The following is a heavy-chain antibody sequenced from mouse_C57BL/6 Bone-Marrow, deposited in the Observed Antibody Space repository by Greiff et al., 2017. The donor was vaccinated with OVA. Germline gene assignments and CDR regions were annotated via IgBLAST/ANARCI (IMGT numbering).Heavy chain of an antibody. CDR3: ASGTTVVVGFDY. J-gene: IGHJ2*01. CDR1: GYTFTSYG. D-gene: IGHD1-1*01. V-gene: IGHV1-81*01. CDR2: IYPRSGNT. Sequence: VQVVESGAELARPGASVKLSCKASGYTFTSYGISWVKQRTGQGLEWIGEIYPRSGNTYYNEKFKGKATLTADKSSSTAYMELRSLTSEDSAVYFCASGTTVVVGFDYWGQGTTLTVSS.